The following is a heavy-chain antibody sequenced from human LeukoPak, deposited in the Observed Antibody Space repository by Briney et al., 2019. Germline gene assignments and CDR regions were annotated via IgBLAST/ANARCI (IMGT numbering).Heavy chain of an antibody. J-gene: IGHJ4*02. Sequence: GGSLRLSCAASGFTFGNFAMSWVRQAPGKGLEWVSLISGGAYSTYYADSVKGRFTISRDNSKNTLSLQMNSLRAEDTAIYFCAKDCRGYDKPFDSWGQGTPVTVSS. D-gene: IGHD5-12*01. V-gene: IGHV3-23*01. CDR1: GFTFGNFA. CDR2: ISGGAYST. CDR3: AKDCRGYDKPFDS.